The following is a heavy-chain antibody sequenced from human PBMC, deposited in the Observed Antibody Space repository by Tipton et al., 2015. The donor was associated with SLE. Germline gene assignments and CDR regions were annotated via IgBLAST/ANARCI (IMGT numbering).Heavy chain of an antibody. J-gene: IGHJ4*02. D-gene: IGHD3-16*02. CDR2: IYYSGIT. Sequence: TLSLTCTVSGASISSSNYYWVWIRQPPGKGLEWIATIYYSGITNYNPSLKSRVTISVDTSKNQFSLKLTSVTAADTAVYYCASRSRGDPWADFDNWGQGTLVTVSS. CDR3: ASRSRGDPWADFDN. CDR1: GASISSSNYY. V-gene: IGHV4-61*05.